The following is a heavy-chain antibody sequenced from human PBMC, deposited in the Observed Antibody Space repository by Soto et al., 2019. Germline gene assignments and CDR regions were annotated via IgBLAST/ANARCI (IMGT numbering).Heavy chain of an antibody. V-gene: IGHV1-46*01. D-gene: IGHD5-18*01. Sequence: QVQLVQSGAEVRKPGASVKVSCKASGYTFTHYYIHWVRQAPGQGLEWMGIINPNGGVTTYAQKFRAGFTRTRDTSTSTVYMELSSLRSEDSAVYYCATSVNSAMAFDYWGQGTLVTVSS. J-gene: IGHJ4*02. CDR2: INPNGGVT. CDR1: GYTFTHYY. CDR3: ATSVNSAMAFDY.